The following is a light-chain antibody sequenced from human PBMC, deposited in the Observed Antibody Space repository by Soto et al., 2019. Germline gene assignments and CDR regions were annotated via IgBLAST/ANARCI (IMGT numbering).Light chain of an antibody. J-gene: IGKJ1*01. CDR2: GAY. CDR3: KDYGSSPQT. Sequence: EIVMTQSPATLSVSPGERATLSCRASQSVSRNLAWYQQRPGQAPRLLISGAYTRATGIEARFSGSGSGTDFTLTISRLEPEDFAVYYCKDYGSSPQTFGQGTKVDIK. CDR1: QSVSRN. V-gene: IGKV3-15*01.